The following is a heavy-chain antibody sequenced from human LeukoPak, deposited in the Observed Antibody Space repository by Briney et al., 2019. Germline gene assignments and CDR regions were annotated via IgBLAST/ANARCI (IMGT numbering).Heavy chain of an antibody. V-gene: IGHV3-53*01. J-gene: IGHJ4*02. CDR1: GFTVSSNY. D-gene: IGHD2/OR15-2a*01. CDR3: ARDVRGIHVFGY. Sequence: GGSLRLSCAASGFTVSSNYMSWVRQAPGKGLEWVSVIYSGGSTYYADSVKGRFTISRDNSKNTLYLQMNSLRAEDTAVYYCARDVRGIHVFGYWGQGTLVAVSS. CDR2: IYSGGST.